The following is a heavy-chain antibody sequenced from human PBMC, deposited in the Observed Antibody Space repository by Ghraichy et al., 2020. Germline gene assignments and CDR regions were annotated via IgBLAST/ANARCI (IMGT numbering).Heavy chain of an antibody. J-gene: IGHJ3*02. CDR3: AREEVPLSYNRDDTFDI. CDR1: GGSISSGNYY. CDR2: IYYSGST. D-gene: IGHD5-24*01. V-gene: IGHV4-61*01. Sequence: SETLSLTCTVSGGSISSGNYYWNWIRQSPVKGLEWIGYIYYSGSTNYSPSLKSRVTISVDTSKNQFFLKMVSVTAADTAVYYCAREEVPLSYNRDDTFDIWGQGTMVTVSS.